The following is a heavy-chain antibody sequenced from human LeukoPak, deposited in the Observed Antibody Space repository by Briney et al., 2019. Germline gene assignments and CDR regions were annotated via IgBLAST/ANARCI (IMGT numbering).Heavy chain of an antibody. Sequence: TSETLSLTCTVSGGSISSYYWSWIRQPPGKGLEWIGYIYYSGSTNYNPSLKSRVTISVDTSKNQFSLKLSSVTAADTAVYYCARAGRRPIVVVPAAKNWFDPWGQGTLVTVSS. D-gene: IGHD2-2*01. J-gene: IGHJ5*02. CDR1: GGSISSYY. V-gene: IGHV4-59*12. CDR2: IYYSGST. CDR3: ARAGRRPIVVVPAAKNWFDP.